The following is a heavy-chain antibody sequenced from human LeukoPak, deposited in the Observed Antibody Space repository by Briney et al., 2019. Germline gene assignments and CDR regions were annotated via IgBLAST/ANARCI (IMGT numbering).Heavy chain of an antibody. CDR3: ARDCGGGSCYGPYDAFDI. D-gene: IGHD2-15*01. CDR1: GFTFSSYE. J-gene: IGHJ3*02. V-gene: IGHV3-48*03. CDR2: ISSSVSTI. Sequence: GRSLRLSCAASGFTFSSYEMNWVRQAPGKGLEWDSYISSSVSTIYYADSVKGRFTISRDNAKNSLYLQMNSLRAEDTAVYYCARDCGGGSCYGPYDAFDIWGQGTMVTVS.